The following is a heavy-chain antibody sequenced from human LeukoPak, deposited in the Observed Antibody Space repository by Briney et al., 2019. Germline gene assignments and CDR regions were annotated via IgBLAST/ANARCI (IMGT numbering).Heavy chain of an antibody. J-gene: IGHJ6*02. V-gene: IGHV1-69*13. CDR2: IIPIFGTV. D-gene: IGHD4-17*01. Sequence: ASVKVSCKASGGTFSSYAISWVRQAPGQGLEWMGGIIPIFGTVNYAQKFQGRVTITADESTSTAYMELSSLRSEDTAVYYCARDESGVTSYYYGMDVWGQGTTVTVSS. CDR3: ARDESGVTSYYYGMDV. CDR1: GGTFSSYA.